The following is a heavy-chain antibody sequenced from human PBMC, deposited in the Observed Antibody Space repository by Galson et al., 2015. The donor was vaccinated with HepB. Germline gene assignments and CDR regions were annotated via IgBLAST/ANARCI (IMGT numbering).Heavy chain of an antibody. J-gene: IGHJ4*02. CDR3: ARRVRGVTHYVPDY. CDR2: ISAYNGNT. CDR1: GYTFTSYG. Sequence: SVKVSCKASGYTFTSYGISWVRQAPGQGLEWMGWISAYNGNTNYAQKLQGRVTMTTDTSTSTAYMELRSLRSDDTAVYYCARRVRGVTHYVPDYWGQGTLVTVSS. D-gene: IGHD3-10*01. V-gene: IGHV1-18*01.